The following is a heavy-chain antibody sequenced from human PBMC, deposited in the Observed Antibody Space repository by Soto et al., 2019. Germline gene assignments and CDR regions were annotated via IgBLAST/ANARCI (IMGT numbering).Heavy chain of an antibody. J-gene: IGHJ4*02. Sequence: PXGSLRLSCAASGFTLSAFCMHWVRQTPGKGLDWAAGISNDGTNKYYADSVKGRFTISRDNSKNTLYLQMDSLRPEDTAVYYCAKPVTISRLSASPGGSRGRGALIDSWGQGTLVTVSS. CDR3: AKPVTISRLSASPGGSRGRGALIDS. V-gene: IGHV3-30*18. CDR1: GFTLSAFC. CDR2: ISNDGTNK. D-gene: IGHD2-15*01.